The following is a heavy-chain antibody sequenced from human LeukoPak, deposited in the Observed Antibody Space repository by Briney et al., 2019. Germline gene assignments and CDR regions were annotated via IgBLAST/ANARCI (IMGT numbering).Heavy chain of an antibody. J-gene: IGHJ4*02. CDR1: GFTFSDYN. V-gene: IGHV4-34*01. Sequence: PGGSLRLYCTASGFTFSDYNMTWIRQPPGKGLEWIGEINHSGSTNYNPSLKSRVTISVDTSKNQFSLKLSSVTAADTAVYYCARGLKDYWGQGTLVTVSS. CDR2: INHSGST. CDR3: ARGLKDY.